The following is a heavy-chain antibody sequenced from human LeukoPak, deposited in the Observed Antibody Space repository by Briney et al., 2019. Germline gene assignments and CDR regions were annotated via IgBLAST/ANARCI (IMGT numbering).Heavy chain of an antibody. CDR3: ARAWFGAGYYFDY. CDR2: INHSGST. Sequence: GSLRLSYAASGFTFSDYSMNWVRQPPGKGLEWIGEINHSGSTNYNPSLKSRVTISVDTSKNQFSLKLSSVTAADTAVYYCARAWFGAGYYFDYWGQGTLVTVSS. J-gene: IGHJ4*02. D-gene: IGHD3-10*01. V-gene: IGHV4-34*01. CDR1: GFTFSDYS.